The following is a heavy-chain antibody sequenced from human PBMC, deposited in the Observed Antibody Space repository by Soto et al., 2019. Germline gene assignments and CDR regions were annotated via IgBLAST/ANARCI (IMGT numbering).Heavy chain of an antibody. V-gene: IGHV1-69*12. CDR3: ARDRNYYGSGSYYIGGWFDP. D-gene: IGHD3-10*01. Sequence: QVQLVQSGAEVKKPGSSVKVSCKASGGTFSSYAISWVRQAPGQGLEWMGGIIPIFGTANYAQKFQGRVTMNADESTSTDYMELSSLRSEDTAVYYCARDRNYYGSGSYYIGGWFDPWGQGTLVTVSS. J-gene: IGHJ5*02. CDR2: IIPIFGTA. CDR1: GGTFSSYA.